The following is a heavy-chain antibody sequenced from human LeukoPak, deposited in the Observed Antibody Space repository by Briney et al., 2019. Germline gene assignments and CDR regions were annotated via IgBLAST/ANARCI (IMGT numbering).Heavy chain of an antibody. J-gene: IGHJ4*02. D-gene: IGHD6-13*01. CDR3: ARPYSNSWYFFDY. CDR1: GFTFSSHA. CDR2: ISDSGATT. V-gene: IGHV3-23*01. Sequence: SGGSLRLSCAASGFTFSSHAVSWVRQAPGEGLEWVSAISDSGATTYYADSVKGRFTISRDNSKNTLYLQMNGLRADDTAAYYCARPYSNSWYFFDYWGQGTLVTASS.